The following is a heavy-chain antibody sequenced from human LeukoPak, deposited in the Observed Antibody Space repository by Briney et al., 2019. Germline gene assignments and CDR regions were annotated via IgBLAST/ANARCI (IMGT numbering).Heavy chain of an antibody. D-gene: IGHD1-26*01. J-gene: IGHJ3*01. CDR1: GYTFTGYY. V-gene: IGHV1-2*02. Sequence: ASVKVSCKASGYTFTGYYMHWVRQAPGQGLEWMGWINPNSGGTNYAQKFQGRVTMTRDTSISTAYMELSRLRSDDTAVYYCARGGRGYDERWELLVWGQGTMVTVSS. CDR2: INPNSGGT. CDR3: ARGGRGYDERWELLV.